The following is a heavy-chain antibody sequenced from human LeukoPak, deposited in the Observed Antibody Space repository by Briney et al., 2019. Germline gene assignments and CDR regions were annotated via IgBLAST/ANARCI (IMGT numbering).Heavy chain of an antibody. V-gene: IGHV3-30*18. J-gene: IGHJ4*02. CDR2: ISYDGSNK. D-gene: IGHD3-22*01. Sequence: GGSLRLSCAASGFTFSSYGMHWVRQAPGKGLEWVAVISYDGSNKYYADSVKGRFTISRDNSKNTLYLQMNSLRAEDTAVYYCAKGPNYYDSSGYSYYFDYWGQGTLVTVSS. CDR3: AKGPNYYDSSGYSYYFDY. CDR1: GFTFSSYG.